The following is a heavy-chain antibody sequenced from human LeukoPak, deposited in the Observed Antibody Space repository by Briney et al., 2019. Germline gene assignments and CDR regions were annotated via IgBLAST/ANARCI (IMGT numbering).Heavy chain of an antibody. D-gene: IGHD1-1*01. CDR2: ISAYNGNT. CDR1: GYTFTSYG. Sequence: ASVKVSCKASGYTFTSYGISWVRQAPGQGLEWMGWISAYNGNTNYAQKLQGRVTMTTDTSTSTAYMELRSLRSDDTAVYYCAREYNWNDRNYYYFYMDVWGKGTTVTVSS. J-gene: IGHJ6*03. V-gene: IGHV1-18*01. CDR3: AREYNWNDRNYYYFYMDV.